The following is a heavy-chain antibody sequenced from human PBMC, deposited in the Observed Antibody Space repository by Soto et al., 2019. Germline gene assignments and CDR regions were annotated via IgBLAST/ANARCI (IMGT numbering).Heavy chain of an antibody. D-gene: IGHD3-3*01. Sequence: QVQLVESGGGVVQPGRSLRLSCAASGFTFSSYGMHWVRQAPGKGLEWVAVISYDGSNKYYADSVKGRFTISRDKSKNTLYLQMTSLRAEDTAVYYCAKVKRFLAYYYYGMDVWGQGTTVTVSS. CDR3: AKVKRFLAYYYYGMDV. V-gene: IGHV3-30*18. CDR1: GFTFSSYG. CDR2: ISYDGSNK. J-gene: IGHJ6*02.